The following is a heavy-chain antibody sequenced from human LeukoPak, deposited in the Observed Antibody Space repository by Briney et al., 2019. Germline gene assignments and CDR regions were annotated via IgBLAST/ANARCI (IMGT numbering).Heavy chain of an antibody. CDR1: GFTFSTYW. CDR2: IKQDGREK. CDR3: AREGPTYYDFWSAYSYYFDY. Sequence: GGSLRLSCAASGFTFSTYWMSWVRQAPGKGLEWVANIKQDGREKYYVDSVKGRFTISRDNAKNTLYLQMNSLRAEDTAVYYCAREGPTYYDFWSAYSYYFDYWGQGTLVTVSS. D-gene: IGHD3-3*01. V-gene: IGHV3-7*01. J-gene: IGHJ4*02.